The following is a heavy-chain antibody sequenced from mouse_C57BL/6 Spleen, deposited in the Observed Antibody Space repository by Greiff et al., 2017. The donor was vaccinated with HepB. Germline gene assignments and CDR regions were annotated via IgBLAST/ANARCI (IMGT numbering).Heavy chain of an antibody. Sequence: VQLQQSGAELVKPGASVKISCKASGYAFSSYWMNWVKQRPGKGLEWIGQIYPGDGDTNYNGKFKGKATLTADKSSSTAYMQHSSLTSEDSAVYFCARSTTVRNAMDYWGQGTSVTVSS. CDR1: GYAFSSYW. CDR3: ARSTTVRNAMDY. J-gene: IGHJ4*01. V-gene: IGHV1-80*01. CDR2: IYPGDGDT. D-gene: IGHD1-1*01.